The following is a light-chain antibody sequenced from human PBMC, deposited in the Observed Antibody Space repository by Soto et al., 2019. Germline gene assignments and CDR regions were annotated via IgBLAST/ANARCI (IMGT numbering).Light chain of an antibody. CDR2: DVS. V-gene: IGLV2-14*01. Sequence: QSVLTQPASVSGSPGQSITISCTGTSSDVGGYNYVSWYQPHPGKAPKLMIYDVSNRPSGVSNRFSGSKSGNTASLTISWLQAEDEADYYCSSYTSSSTLLYVFGTGTKLTVL. CDR1: SSDVGGYNY. CDR3: SSYTSSSTLLYV. J-gene: IGLJ1*01.